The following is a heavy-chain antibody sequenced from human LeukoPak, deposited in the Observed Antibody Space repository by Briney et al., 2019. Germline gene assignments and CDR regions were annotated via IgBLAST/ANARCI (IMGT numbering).Heavy chain of an antibody. CDR1: GYTFTSYD. CDR3: ARVTYYYGSGRNFDY. CDR2: MNPNSGNT. J-gene: IGHJ4*02. D-gene: IGHD3-10*01. Sequence: ASVKVSCKASGYTFTSYDINWVRQATGQGLEWMVWMNPNSGNTGYEQKFQGRVTMTRNTSISTAYMELSSLRSEDTAVYYCARVTYYYGSGRNFDYWGQGTLVTVSS. V-gene: IGHV1-8*01.